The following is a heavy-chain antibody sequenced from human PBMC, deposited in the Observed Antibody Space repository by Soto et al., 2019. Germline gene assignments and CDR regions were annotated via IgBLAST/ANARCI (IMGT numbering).Heavy chain of an antibody. CDR3: AKEPIPVYYYYGMDV. J-gene: IGHJ6*02. V-gene: IGHV3-30*18. Sequence: GSLRLSCAASGFTFSSYGMHWVRQAPGKGLEWVAVISYDGSNKYYADSVKGRFTISRDNSKNTLYLQMNSLRAEDTAVYYCAKEPIPVYYYYGMDVWGQGTTVTV. CDR2: ISYDGSNK. CDR1: GFTFSSYG.